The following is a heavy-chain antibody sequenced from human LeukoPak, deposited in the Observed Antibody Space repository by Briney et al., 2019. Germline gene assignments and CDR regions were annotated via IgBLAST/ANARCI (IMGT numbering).Heavy chain of an antibody. CDR2: ISYDGSNK. J-gene: IGHJ4*02. CDR3: ATLYYYDSSGGNYFDY. V-gene: IGHV3-30*01. Sequence: AVISYDGSNKYYADSVKGRFTISRDNSKNTLYLQMNSLRAEDTAVYYCATLYYYDSSGGNYFDYWGQGTLVTVSS. D-gene: IGHD3-22*01.